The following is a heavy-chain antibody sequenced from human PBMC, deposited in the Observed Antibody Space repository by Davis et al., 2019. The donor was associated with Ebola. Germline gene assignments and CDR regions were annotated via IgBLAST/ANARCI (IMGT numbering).Heavy chain of an antibody. J-gene: IGHJ4*02. CDR2: ISYDGSNK. CDR1: GFTFSSYG. V-gene: IGHV3-30*03. D-gene: IGHD6-13*01. Sequence: GESLKISCAASGFTFSSYGMHWVRQAPGKGLEWVAVISYDGSNKYYADSVKGRFTISRDNSKNTLYLQMNSLRAEDTAVYYCASQWVAAAGKDYWGQGTLVTVSS. CDR3: ASQWVAAAGKDY.